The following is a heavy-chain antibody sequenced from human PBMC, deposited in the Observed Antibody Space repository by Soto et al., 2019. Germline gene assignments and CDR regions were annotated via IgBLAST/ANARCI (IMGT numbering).Heavy chain of an antibody. CDR1: GYSFTSYW. D-gene: IGHD3-22*01. Sequence: GESLKISCKGSGYSFTSYWIGWVRQMPGKGLEWMGIIYPGDSDTRYSPSFQGQVTISADKSISTAYLQWSSLKASDTAMYYCARGYQVVVMVQHAFDIWGQGTMVTVSS. CDR2: IYPGDSDT. CDR3: ARGYQVVVMVQHAFDI. J-gene: IGHJ3*02. V-gene: IGHV5-51*01.